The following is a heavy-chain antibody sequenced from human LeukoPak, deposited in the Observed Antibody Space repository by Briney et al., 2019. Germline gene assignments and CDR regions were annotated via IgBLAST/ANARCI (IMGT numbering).Heavy chain of an antibody. Sequence: SETLSLTCTVSGGSISSYYWSWIRQPPGKGLEWIGYIYYSGSTNYNPSLKSRVTISVDTSKNQFSLKLSSVTAADTAVYYCARFVVVPAAIRTYNWFDPWGQGTLVTVSS. D-gene: IGHD2-2*02. CDR3: ARFVVVPAAIRTYNWFDP. CDR1: GGSISSYY. J-gene: IGHJ5*02. CDR2: IYYSGST. V-gene: IGHV4-59*01.